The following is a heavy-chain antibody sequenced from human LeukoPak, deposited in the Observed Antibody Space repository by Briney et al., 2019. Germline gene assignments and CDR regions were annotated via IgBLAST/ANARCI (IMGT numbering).Heavy chain of an antibody. CDR2: IIPIFGTA. J-gene: IGHJ6*03. CDR3: ASSGGYYYYMDV. D-gene: IGHD6-6*01. CDR1: GGTFSSYA. V-gene: IGHV1-69*05. Sequence: SVKVSCTASGGTFSSYAISWVRQAPGQGLEWMGGIIPIFGTANYAQKFQGRVTITTDESTSTAYMELSSLRSEDTAVYYCASSGGYYYYMDVWGKGTTVTVSS.